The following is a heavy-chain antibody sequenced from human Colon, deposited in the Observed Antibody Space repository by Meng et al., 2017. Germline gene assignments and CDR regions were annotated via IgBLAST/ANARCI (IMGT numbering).Heavy chain of an antibody. CDR2: ISVGNT. CDR1: GSTFNTHD. Sequence: GESLKISCAASGSTFNTHDVRWVRQAPGKGLAWLSSISVGNTYYADSVKGRFTISRDNSKTTLSLQMNALRVEDTAVYYCAKRDYGSGFHWGQGTLVTVSS. CDR3: AKRDYGSGFH. V-gene: IGHV3-23*01. D-gene: IGHD3-10*01. J-gene: IGHJ1*01.